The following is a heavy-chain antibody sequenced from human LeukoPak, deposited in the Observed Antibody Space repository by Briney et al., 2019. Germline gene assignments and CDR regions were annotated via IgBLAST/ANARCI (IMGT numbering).Heavy chain of an antibody. CDR2: IYRSGST. D-gene: IGHD2-15*01. V-gene: IGHV4-30-2*01. J-gene: IGHJ4*02. CDR3: ARATGYWGDFDY. Sequence: SETLSLTCAVSGGSISSGGYSWSWIRQPPGKGLEWIGYIYRSGSTYYNPSLKSRVTISVDRSKNQFSLKLSSVTAADTAVYYCARATGYWGDFDYWGQGTLVTVSS. CDR1: GGSISSGGYS.